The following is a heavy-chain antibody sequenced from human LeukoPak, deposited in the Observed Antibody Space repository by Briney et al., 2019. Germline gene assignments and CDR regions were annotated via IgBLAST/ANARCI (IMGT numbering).Heavy chain of an antibody. J-gene: IGHJ3*02. Sequence: PGGSLRLSCAASGFIFSNYSLNWVRQAPGKGLEWVSSIRSSTRYIFYADSVKGRFTVSRDNAKNSLFLQMNSLRAEDTAVYYCPRVRDTSMVYDALDIWGQGTMVTVSS. CDR3: PRVRDTSMVYDALDI. CDR1: GFIFSNYS. V-gene: IGHV3-21*01. CDR2: IRSSTRYI. D-gene: IGHD5-18*01.